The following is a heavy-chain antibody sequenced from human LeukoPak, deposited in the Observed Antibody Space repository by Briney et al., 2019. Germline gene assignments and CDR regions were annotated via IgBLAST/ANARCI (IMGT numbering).Heavy chain of an antibody. D-gene: IGHD3-9*01. CDR2: ISYDGSNK. J-gene: IGHJ4*02. V-gene: IGHV3-30-3*01. CDR1: GFTFSSYA. Sequence: PGGSLRLSCAASGFTFSSYAMHWVRQAPGKGLEWVAVISYDGSNKYYADSVKGRFTISRDNSKNTLYLQMNSLRAEDTAVYYCATVLRYFDWLSPEFDYWGQGTLVTVSS. CDR3: ATVLRYFDWLSPEFDY.